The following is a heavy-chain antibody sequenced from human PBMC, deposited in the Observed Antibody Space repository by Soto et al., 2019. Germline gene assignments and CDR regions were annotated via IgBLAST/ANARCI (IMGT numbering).Heavy chain of an antibody. CDR1: AGTFSSYA. V-gene: IGHV1-69*12. Sequence: QVQLVQSGAEVKKPGSSVKVSCNSSAGTFSSYAISWVRQAPGQGLEWIGGFIPIFGTANYAQKFQGRVTCTEDEPTSTAYMELSSLRSKETAVYYGAREDSSVSNGYYNYGMDVGGQGTTVTVSS. CDR3: AREDSSVSNGYYNYGMDV. CDR2: FIPIFGTA. J-gene: IGHJ6*02. D-gene: IGHD6-19*01.